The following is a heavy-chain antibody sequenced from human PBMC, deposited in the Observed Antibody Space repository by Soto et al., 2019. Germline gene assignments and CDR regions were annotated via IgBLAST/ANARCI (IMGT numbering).Heavy chain of an antibody. Sequence: QVQLQESGPGLVKPSDTLSLTCAVSGYSISSSNWWGWIRQPPGKGLEWIGYIYYSGTTYYNPSLKSRVTRSVDTSKHQFALKPTSVTAVDTAVYYCARREIQGPIDYWGQVTLFTVSS. J-gene: IGHJ4*02. CDR1: GYSISSSNW. D-gene: IGHD1-26*01. CDR3: ARREIQGPIDY. V-gene: IGHV4-28*01. CDR2: IYYSGTT.